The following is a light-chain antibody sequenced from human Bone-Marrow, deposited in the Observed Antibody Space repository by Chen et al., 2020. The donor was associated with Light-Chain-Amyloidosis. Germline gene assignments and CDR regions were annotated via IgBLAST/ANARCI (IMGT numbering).Light chain of an antibody. CDR1: SSNIGNKY. V-gene: IGLV1-47*01. J-gene: IGLJ3*02. CDR2: RSN. Sequence: QSVLTQPPSSSGTPGQRVTISCSGSSSNIGNKYVYWYQHLPGTAPKLLIYRSNQRPAGVADRCSGAQPDTSASRVISGLRSEDGAECDGSAWDDSLSGGVGGGGGKLTVL. CDR3: SAWDDSLSGGV.